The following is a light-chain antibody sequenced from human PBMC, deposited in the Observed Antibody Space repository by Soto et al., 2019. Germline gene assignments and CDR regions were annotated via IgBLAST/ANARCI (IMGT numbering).Light chain of an antibody. CDR1: HGVSSSY. V-gene: IGKV3-20*01. J-gene: IGKJ2*01. CDR2: GAS. CDR3: QQYGSSPNT. Sequence: EIVLTQSPGTLSLSPGERATLSCRASHGVSSSYLAWYQQKAGHAPRLRIYGASSKATGIPDRFSGSGSGKDITPTISRLKPENFAVYYCQQYGSSPNTFGQGTKLAIK.